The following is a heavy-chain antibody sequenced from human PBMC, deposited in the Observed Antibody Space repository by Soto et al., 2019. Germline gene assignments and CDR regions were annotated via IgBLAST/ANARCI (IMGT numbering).Heavy chain of an antibody. V-gene: IGHV3-23*01. Sequence: CRIRQDPRKGLEWVSDVSGSGSHTYYADSVKGRFPIFRDNSKDRLYLQMNSLRAEAPVVSYCMRGGVGVVSAYWGHGTLVPVSS. J-gene: IGHJ4*01. D-gene: IGHD3-3*01. CDR2: VSGSGSHT. CDR3: MRGGVGVVSAY.